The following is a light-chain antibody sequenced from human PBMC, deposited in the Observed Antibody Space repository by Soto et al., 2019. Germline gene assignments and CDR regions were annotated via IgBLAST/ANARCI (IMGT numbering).Light chain of an antibody. V-gene: IGLV1-44*01. CDR2: SNN. Sequence: QSVLTQPPSASGTPGQRVTISCSGSSFNIGSFTVNWYQQFPGTAPKLLIYSNNQRPSGVPDRFSGSKSDNTASLTISGLQAEDESDYYCCSYAGGTTSYVVFGRGTKLTVL. CDR3: CSYAGGTTSYVV. CDR1: SFNIGSFT. J-gene: IGLJ2*01.